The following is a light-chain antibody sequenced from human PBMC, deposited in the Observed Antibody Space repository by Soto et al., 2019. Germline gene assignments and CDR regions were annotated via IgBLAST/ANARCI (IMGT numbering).Light chain of an antibody. CDR1: SSDVGGYHY. CDR2: DVS. Sequence: QSALTQPASVSGSPGQSITISCTGTSSDVGGYHYVSWYQQHPGKAPKLMIYDVSNRPSGGSNRFSGSKSGNTASLTISGLQAEDEADYYCSSYTSSSTLYVFGTGTKVTVL. V-gene: IGLV2-14*01. CDR3: SSYTSSSTLYV. J-gene: IGLJ1*01.